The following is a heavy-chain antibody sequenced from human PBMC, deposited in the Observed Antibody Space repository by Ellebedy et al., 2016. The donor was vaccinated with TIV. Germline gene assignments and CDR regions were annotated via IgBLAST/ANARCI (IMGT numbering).Heavy chain of an antibody. D-gene: IGHD3-10*01. CDR3: ARLSGTRWFGESLVRNYYYYGMDV. V-gene: IGHV5-51*01. J-gene: IGHJ6*02. CDR2: IYPGDSYT. CDR1: GYSFTSYW. Sequence: ASVKVSCKGSGYSFTSYWIGWVRQMPGKGLEWMGIIYPGDSYTNYSPSFQGQVTISADKSISTAYLQWSSLKASDTAMYYCARLSGTRWFGESLVRNYYYYGMDVWGQGTTVTVSS.